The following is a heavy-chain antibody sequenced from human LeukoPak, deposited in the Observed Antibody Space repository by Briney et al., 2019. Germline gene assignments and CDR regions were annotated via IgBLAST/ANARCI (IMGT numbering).Heavy chain of an antibody. V-gene: IGHV5-10-1*01. CDR2: IDPSDSYT. D-gene: IGHD6-13*01. CDR3: AGQIIAAAGRSIVFDI. CDR1: GYNFTSYW. J-gene: IGHJ3*02. Sequence: GESLKISCKASGYNFTSYWITWVRQMPGKGLECMGKIDPSDSYTYYSPSFQGHVTISADRTISTAYLQWSSLKASDTAMYYCAGQIIAAAGRSIVFDIWGQGTMVTVSS.